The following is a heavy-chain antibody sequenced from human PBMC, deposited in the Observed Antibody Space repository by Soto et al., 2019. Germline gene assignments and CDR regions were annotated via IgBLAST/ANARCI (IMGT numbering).Heavy chain of an antibody. D-gene: IGHD3-9*01. CDR3: ARDWVILTGYYYYYYYGMDV. Sequence: PSETLSLTCAVYGGSFSGYYWSWIRQPPGKGLEWIGEINHSGSTNYNPSLKSRVTISVDTSKNQFSLKLSSVTAADTAVYYCARDWVILTGYYYYYYYGMDVWGQGTTVTVS. CDR1: GGSFSGYY. V-gene: IGHV4-34*01. CDR2: INHSGST. J-gene: IGHJ6*02.